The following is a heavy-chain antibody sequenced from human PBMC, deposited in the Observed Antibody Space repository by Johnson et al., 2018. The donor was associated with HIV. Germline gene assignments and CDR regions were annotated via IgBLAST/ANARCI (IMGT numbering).Heavy chain of an antibody. V-gene: IGHV3-30-3*01. J-gene: IGHJ3*02. Sequence: QVQVVESGGGVVQPGRSLRLSCAASGFTFSSYAMHWVRQAPGKGLEWVAVISYDGSNKYYADSVKGRFTIYRDNSKNTLYLQMNSLRAEDTAVYYCARDRGGSGYSGYLGDAFDIWGQGTMVTVSS. CDR1: GFTFSSYA. CDR2: ISYDGSNK. CDR3: ARDRGGSGYSGYLGDAFDI. D-gene: IGHD5-12*01.